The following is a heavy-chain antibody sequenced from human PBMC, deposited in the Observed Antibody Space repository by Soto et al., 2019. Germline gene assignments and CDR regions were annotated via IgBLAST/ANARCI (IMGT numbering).Heavy chain of an antibody. CDR1: GGSFSGYY. Sequence: SETLSLTCAVYGGSFSGYYWSWIRQPPGKGLEWIGEINHSGSTNYNPSLKSRVTISVDTSKNPFSLKLSSVTAADTAVYYCARGTTMVRGVIGTRRYNWFDPWGQGTLVTVSS. J-gene: IGHJ5*02. V-gene: IGHV4-34*01. CDR3: ARGTTMVRGVIGTRRYNWFDP. CDR2: INHSGST. D-gene: IGHD3-10*01.